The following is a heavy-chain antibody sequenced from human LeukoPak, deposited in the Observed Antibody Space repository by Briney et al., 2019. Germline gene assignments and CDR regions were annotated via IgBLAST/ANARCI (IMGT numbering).Heavy chain of an antibody. V-gene: IGHV3-33*01. CDR2: MWYDESKE. CDR3: ARDPYYGSGKYYHGMDL. CDR1: GFTFSNYG. Sequence: GRSLRLFCAASGFTFSNYGMHWVRQAQGKGLERVAVMWYDESKEYSGDSVKGRFTITRDKSKNTLYLQMNSLRAEDTAVYYCARDPYYGSGKYYHGMDLWGQGTTVTVSS. D-gene: IGHD3-10*01. J-gene: IGHJ6*02.